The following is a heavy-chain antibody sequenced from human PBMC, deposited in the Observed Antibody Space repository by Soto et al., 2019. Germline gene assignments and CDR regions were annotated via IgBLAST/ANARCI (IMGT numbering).Heavy chain of an antibody. CDR2: IYYSGST. CDR3: ARHGYYGETSFSVFGIGSYFDY. Sequence: SETLSLTCTVSGGSISSSSYYWGWIRQPPGKGLEWIGSIYYSGSTYYNPSLKSRVTISVDTSKNQFSLKLSSVTAADTAVYYCARHGYYGETSFSVFGIGSYFDYWGHGTLVTVSS. D-gene: IGHD3-3*01. CDR1: GGSISSSSYY. V-gene: IGHV4-39*01. J-gene: IGHJ4*01.